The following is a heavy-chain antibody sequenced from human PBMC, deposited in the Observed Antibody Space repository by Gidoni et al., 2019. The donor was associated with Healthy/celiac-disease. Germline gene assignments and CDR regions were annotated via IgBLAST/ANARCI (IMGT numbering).Heavy chain of an antibody. V-gene: IGHV3-7*03. D-gene: IGHD6-13*01. Sequence: EVQLVASGGGLVQPGGSLSLSCAASGFTFSSYWMSWVRQAPGKGLEWVANIKQDGSEKYYVDSVKGRFTISRDNAKNSLYLQMNSLRAEDTAVYYCARVQQQLVAYYFDYWGQGTLVTVSS. CDR1: GFTFSSYW. CDR3: ARVQQQLVAYYFDY. CDR2: IKQDGSEK. J-gene: IGHJ4*02.